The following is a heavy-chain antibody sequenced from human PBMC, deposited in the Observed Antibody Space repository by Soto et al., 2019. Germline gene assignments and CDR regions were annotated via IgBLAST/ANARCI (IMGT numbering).Heavy chain of an antibody. D-gene: IGHD5-18*01. Sequence: QVQLVQSGAEVKKPGASVKVSCKASGYTFTSYGISWVRQAPGQGLEWMGRISAYNGNTNYAQKLQGRVTMTTDTSTSTAYMELRSLRSDDTAVYYCARDRRIQLWSPYYYYYGMDVWGQGTTVTVSS. V-gene: IGHV1-18*01. CDR3: ARDRRIQLWSPYYYYYGMDV. J-gene: IGHJ6*02. CDR1: GYTFTSYG. CDR2: ISAYNGNT.